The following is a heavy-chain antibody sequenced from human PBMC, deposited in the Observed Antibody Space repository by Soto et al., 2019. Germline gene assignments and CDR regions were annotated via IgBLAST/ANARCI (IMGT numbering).Heavy chain of an antibody. J-gene: IGHJ5*02. CDR3: ARVVVVATVADA. D-gene: IGHD2-15*01. CDR2: IFYTGTT. CDR1: GGSISSYSCY. V-gene: IGHV4-39*01. Sequence: SETLSLTCSVSGGSISSYSCYWVWIRQPPGKGLEWVGGIFYTGTTYYSPSLKDRVTISVDTSKNSFSLKLASVTAADTAVYYCARVVVVATVADAWGQGTLVTVSS.